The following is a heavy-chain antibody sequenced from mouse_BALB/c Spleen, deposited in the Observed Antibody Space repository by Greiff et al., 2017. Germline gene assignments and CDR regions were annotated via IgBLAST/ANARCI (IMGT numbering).Heavy chain of an antibody. D-gene: IGHD1-1*01. J-gene: IGHJ2*01. CDR3: ARGTTVVARENYFDY. CDR2: INPSSGYT. Sequence: QVQLQQSGAELARPGASVKMSCKASGYTFTSYTMHWVKQRPGQGLEWIGYINPSSGYTNYNQKFKDKATLTADKSSSTAYMQLSSLTSEDSAVYYCARGTTVVARENYFDYWGQGTTLTVSS. CDR1: GYTFTSYT. V-gene: IGHV1-4*01.